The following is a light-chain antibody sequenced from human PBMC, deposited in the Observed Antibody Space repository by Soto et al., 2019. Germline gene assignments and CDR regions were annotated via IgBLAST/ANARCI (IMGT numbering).Light chain of an antibody. J-gene: IGKJ1*01. CDR3: QQSYIIPRT. Sequence: DIQMTQSPSSLSASVGDRVTITCRASQSVSGYLNWYQQKSGKAPNLLIYDASNLQTGVPPRFSGSGSGTDFTLTISDLQFEDFATYFCQQSYIIPRTFGQGTKVEIK. CDR2: DAS. CDR1: QSVSGY. V-gene: IGKV1-39*01.